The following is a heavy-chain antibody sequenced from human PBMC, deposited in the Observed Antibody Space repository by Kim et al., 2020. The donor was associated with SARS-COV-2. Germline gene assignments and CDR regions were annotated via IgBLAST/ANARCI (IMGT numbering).Heavy chain of an antibody. J-gene: IGHJ4*02. V-gene: IGHV4-59*01. CDR1: GGSISSYY. Sequence: SETLSLTCTVSGGSISSYYWSWIRQPPGKGLEWIGYIYYSGSTNYNPSLKSRVTISVDTSKNQFSLKLSSVTAAETAVYYCARALEGYSSGWYVDYWGQG. D-gene: IGHD6-19*01. CDR3: ARALEGYSSGWYVDY. CDR2: IYYSGST.